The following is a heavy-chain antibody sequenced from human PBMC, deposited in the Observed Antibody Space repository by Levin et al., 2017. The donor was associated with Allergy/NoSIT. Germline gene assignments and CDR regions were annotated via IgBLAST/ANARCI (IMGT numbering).Heavy chain of an antibody. Sequence: SETLSLTCTVSGGSVSSGGYYWSWIRQHPGKGLEWIGYIYYSGSTYYNPSLKSRVTISVDTSKNQFSLKLTSVTAADTAVYYCSRSNDYGDYRKWFDPWGQGTLVTVSS. V-gene: IGHV4-31*03. CDR2: IYYSGST. D-gene: IGHD4-17*01. J-gene: IGHJ5*02. CDR1: GGSVSSGGYY. CDR3: SRSNDYGDYRKWFDP.